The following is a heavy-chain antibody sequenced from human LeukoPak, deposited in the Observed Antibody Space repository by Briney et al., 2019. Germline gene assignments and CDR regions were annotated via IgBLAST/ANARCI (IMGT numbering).Heavy chain of an antibody. CDR2: INPSGDRT. V-gene: IGHV1-46*01. CDR3: ARVAPGTMGVRPEVPHYGSGSYYDAFDI. D-gene: IGHD3-10*01. CDR1: GFTFTHYY. Sequence: GASVKVSCKASGFTFTHYYMHWVRQAPEQGLEWMGAINPSGDRTWYAQTLEGRVTVAKDASTSTVYMELSSLRSEDTAVYYCARVAPGTMGVRPEVPHYGSGSYYDAFDIWGQGTMVTVSS. J-gene: IGHJ3*02.